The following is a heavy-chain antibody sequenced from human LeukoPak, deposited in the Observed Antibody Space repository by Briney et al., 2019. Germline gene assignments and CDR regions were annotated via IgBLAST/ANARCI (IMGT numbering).Heavy chain of an antibody. CDR1: EYTFSGYY. CDR2: INPNSGGT. J-gene: IGHJ4*02. D-gene: IGHD6-6*01. Sequence: ASVKVSCKASEYTFSGYYMHWVRQAPGQGLEWRGWINPNSGGTNYAHKFRGRVTMTRDTSISTAYMELSRLTSDDTAVYYCAQLTDPFYYWGQGTLVTVSS. CDR3: AQLTDPFYY. V-gene: IGHV1-2*02.